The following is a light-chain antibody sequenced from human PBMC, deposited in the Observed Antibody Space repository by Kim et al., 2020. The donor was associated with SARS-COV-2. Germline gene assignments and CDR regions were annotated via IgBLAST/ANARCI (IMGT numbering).Light chain of an antibody. CDR2: RDS. Sequence: VALGQTARITGGGNNIGSKNVHWYQQKPGQAPVLVIYRDSNRPSGIPERFSGSNSGNTATLTISRAQAGDEADYYCQVWDSSTVVFGGGTQLTV. V-gene: IGLV3-9*01. CDR1: NIGSKN. CDR3: QVWDSSTVV. J-gene: IGLJ2*01.